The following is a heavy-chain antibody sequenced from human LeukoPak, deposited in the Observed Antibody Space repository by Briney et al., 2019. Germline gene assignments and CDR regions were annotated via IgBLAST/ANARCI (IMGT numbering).Heavy chain of an antibody. CDR1: GYTFTSYY. J-gene: IGHJ6*03. CDR3: ARDRSLDYYYYYMDV. V-gene: IGHV1-2*02. CDR2: INPNSGGT. Sequence: ASVKVSCKASGYTFTSYYMHWVRQAPGQGLEWMGWINPNSGGTNYAQKFQGRVTMTRDTSISTAYMELSRLRSDDTAVYYCARDRSLDYYYYYMDVWGKGTTVTVSS.